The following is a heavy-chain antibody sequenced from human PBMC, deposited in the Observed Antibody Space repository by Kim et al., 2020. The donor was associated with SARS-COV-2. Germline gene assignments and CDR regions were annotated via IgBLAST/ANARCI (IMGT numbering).Heavy chain of an antibody. CDR3: ARDLRGSSGWYFDY. V-gene: IGHV3-21*01. D-gene: IGHD6-19*01. J-gene: IGHJ4*02. Sequence: GGSLRLSCAASGFTFSSYSMNWVRQAPGKGLEWVSSISSSSSYIYYADSVKGRFTISRDNAKNSLYLQMNSLRAEDTAVYYCARDLRGSSGWYFDYWGQGTLVTVSS. CDR1: GFTFSSYS. CDR2: ISSSSSYI.